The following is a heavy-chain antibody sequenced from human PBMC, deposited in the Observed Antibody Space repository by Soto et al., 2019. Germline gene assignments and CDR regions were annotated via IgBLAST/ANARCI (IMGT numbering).Heavy chain of an antibody. Sequence: PSETLCLTSAVSGYSISSSNWWGWIRQPPGKGLEWIGYIYYSGTTYYNPSLKSRVTMSVDTSKNQFSLKLTSVTAVDTVVYYCARREIQGPIDYWDEGTLVTVSS. J-gene: IGHJ4*02. CDR2: IYYSGTT. CDR3: ARREIQGPIDY. V-gene: IGHV4-28*01. D-gene: IGHD1-26*01. CDR1: GYSISSSNW.